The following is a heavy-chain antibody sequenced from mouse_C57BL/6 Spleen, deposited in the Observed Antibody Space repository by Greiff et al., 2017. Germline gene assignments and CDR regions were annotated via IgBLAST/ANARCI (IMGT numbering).Heavy chain of an antibody. CDR1: GYAFSSYW. D-gene: IGHD1-1*01. V-gene: IGHV1-80*01. CDR2: IYPGDGDT. CDR3: ARSNYYGSSHWYFDV. Sequence: VQLKQSGAELVKPGASVKISCKASGYAFSSYWMNWVKQRPGKGLEWIGQIYPGDGDTNYNGKFKGKATLTADKSSSTAYMQLSSLTSEDSAVYFCARSNYYGSSHWYFDVWGTGTTVTVSS. J-gene: IGHJ1*03.